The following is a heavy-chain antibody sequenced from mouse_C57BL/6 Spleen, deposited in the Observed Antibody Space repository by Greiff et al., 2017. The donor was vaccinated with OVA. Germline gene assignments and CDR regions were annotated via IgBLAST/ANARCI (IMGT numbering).Heavy chain of an antibody. V-gene: IGHV3-6*01. CDR2: ISYDGSN. CDR1: GYSITSGYY. Sequence: LVESGPGLVKPSQSLSLTCSVTGYSITSGYYWNWIRQFPGNKLEWMGYISYDGSNNYNPSLKNRISITRDTSKNQFFLKLNSVTTEDTATYYCARDDGSFAYWGQGTLVTVSA. D-gene: IGHD2-3*01. J-gene: IGHJ3*01. CDR3: ARDDGSFAY.